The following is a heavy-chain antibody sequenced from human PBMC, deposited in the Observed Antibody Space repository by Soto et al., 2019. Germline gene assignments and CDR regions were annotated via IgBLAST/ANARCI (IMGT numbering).Heavy chain of an antibody. CDR1: GYTFTSYD. J-gene: IGHJ5*02. CDR2: MNPNSGNT. CDR3: ARGTYDFWSGYPDAVLQYNWFDP. V-gene: IGHV1-8*01. D-gene: IGHD3-3*01. Sequence: ASVKGSCKASGYTFTSYDINWVRQATGQGLEWMGWMNPNSGNTGYAQKFQGRVTMTRNTSISTAYMELSSLRSEDTAVYYCARGTYDFWSGYPDAVLQYNWFDPWGQGTLVTVSS.